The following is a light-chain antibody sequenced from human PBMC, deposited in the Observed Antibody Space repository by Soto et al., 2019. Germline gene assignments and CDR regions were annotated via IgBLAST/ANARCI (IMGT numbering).Light chain of an antibody. V-gene: IGKV3-11*01. J-gene: IGKJ5*01. CDR1: QSFRGL. Sequence: VFTQSPVTLYLSPGERATLSCRASQSFRGLLAWYQQKPGQAPRLLIYDAYNRATGIPPRFSGSGSGTDFTLTISSLEPEDSAVYYCQQRHMWPITLGQGTRLEIK. CDR3: QQRHMWPIT. CDR2: DAY.